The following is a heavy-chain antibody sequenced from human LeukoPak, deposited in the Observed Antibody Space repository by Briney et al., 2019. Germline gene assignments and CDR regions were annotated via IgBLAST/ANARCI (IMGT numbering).Heavy chain of an antibody. CDR3: ARGLWFGESVGAFDI. J-gene: IGHJ3*02. D-gene: IGHD3-10*01. CDR2: IYHSGST. Sequence: SETLSLTCAVSGYSISSGYYWGWIRQPPGQGLGWIGNIYHSGSTYYNPSLKSRVTISVDTSKNQFSLKLSSVTAADTAVYYCARGLWFGESVGAFDIWGQGTMVTVSS. CDR1: GYSISSGYY. V-gene: IGHV4-38-2*01.